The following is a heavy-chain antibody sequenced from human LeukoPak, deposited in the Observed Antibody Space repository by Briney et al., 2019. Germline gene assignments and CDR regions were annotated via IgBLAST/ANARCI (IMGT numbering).Heavy chain of an antibody. J-gene: IGHJ3*02. Sequence: SETLSLTCAVYGGSFSGYYWSSIRQPPGKGLEWIGEINHSGSTNYNPTLKSRVTISVDTSKNQFSLKLSSVTAADTAVYYCARVHCSGGSCYSYKVGKNAFDIWGQGTMVTVSS. CDR3: ARVHCSGGSCYSYKVGKNAFDI. V-gene: IGHV4-34*01. CDR1: GGSFSGYY. CDR2: INHSGST. D-gene: IGHD2-15*01.